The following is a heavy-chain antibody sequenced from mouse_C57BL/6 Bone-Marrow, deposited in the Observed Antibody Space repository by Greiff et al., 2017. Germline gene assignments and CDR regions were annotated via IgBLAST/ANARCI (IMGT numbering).Heavy chain of an antibody. CDR3: ARGDGCDGEYAMDY. D-gene: IGHD2-2*01. CDR2: IDPNSGGT. CDR1: GYTFTGDW. V-gene: IGHV1-72*01. J-gene: IGHJ4*01. Sequence: VQLQQPGAELVKPGASVKLSCKASGYTFTGDWMHWVKQRPGRGLEWIGRIDPNSGGTKYNEKFKGKATLTVDKPSSTAYMQLSSLPSEDSAVYCGARGDGCDGEYAMDYWGQGTSVTVSS.